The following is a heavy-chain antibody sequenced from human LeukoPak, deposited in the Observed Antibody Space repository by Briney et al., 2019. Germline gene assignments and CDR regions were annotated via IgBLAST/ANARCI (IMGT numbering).Heavy chain of an antibody. Sequence: GGPLRLSCAVSGITLNNYGMRGLRQAPGKGLEWVAGISHSCGSKNHADSVKGPFTISRDNTKNTLYLQMNSVRAEDTAVYFCAKRGVVIRVILVGFHKEAYYFDSWGQGALVTVSS. CDR2: ISHSCGSK. J-gene: IGHJ4*02. V-gene: IGHV3-23*01. D-gene: IGHD3-22*01. CDR1: GITLNNYG. CDR3: AKRGVVIRVILVGFHKEAYYFDS.